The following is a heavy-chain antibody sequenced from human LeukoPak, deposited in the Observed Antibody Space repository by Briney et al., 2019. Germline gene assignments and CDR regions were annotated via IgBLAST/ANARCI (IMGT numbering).Heavy chain of an antibody. J-gene: IGHJ4*02. CDR3: AKESRRMAGTRDFDY. D-gene: IGHD6-19*01. CDR2: ISGSGGST. CDR1: GFTVSSNY. Sequence: PGGSLRLSCAASGFTVSSNYMSWVRQAPGKGLEWVSAISGSGGSTYYADSVKGRFTISRDNSKNTLYLQMNSLRAEDTAVYYCAKESRRMAGTRDFDYWGQGTLVTVSS. V-gene: IGHV3-23*01.